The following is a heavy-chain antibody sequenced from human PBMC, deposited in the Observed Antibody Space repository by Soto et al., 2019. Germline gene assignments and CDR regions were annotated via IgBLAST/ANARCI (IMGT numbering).Heavy chain of an antibody. J-gene: IGHJ6*02. CDR2: ISYDGSNK. Sequence: GGSLRLSCAASGFTFSSYGMHWVRQAPGKGLEWVAVISYDGSNKYYADSVKGRFTISRDNSKNTLYLQMNSLRAEDTAVYYCAKDAACSGGSCYLPSYYYYGMDVWGQGTTVTVSS. CDR1: GFTFSSYG. D-gene: IGHD2-15*01. CDR3: AKDAACSGGSCYLPSYYYYGMDV. V-gene: IGHV3-30*18.